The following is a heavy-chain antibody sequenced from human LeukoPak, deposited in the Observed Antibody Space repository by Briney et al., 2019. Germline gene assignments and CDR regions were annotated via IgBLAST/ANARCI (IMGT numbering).Heavy chain of an antibody. CDR1: GFTFSSFA. V-gene: IGHV3-30*04. CDR2: ISLDGGNK. CDR3: ARVPTTRSNQAQFYSDY. Sequence: GGSLRLSCAASGFTFSSFAMHWVRQAPGKGLEWVAVISLDGGNKYYADSVKGRFTISRDNSKNTLYLQMNSLRPGDTAVYYCARVPTTRSNQAQFYSDYWGQGTLVTVSS. J-gene: IGHJ4*02. D-gene: IGHD4-17*01.